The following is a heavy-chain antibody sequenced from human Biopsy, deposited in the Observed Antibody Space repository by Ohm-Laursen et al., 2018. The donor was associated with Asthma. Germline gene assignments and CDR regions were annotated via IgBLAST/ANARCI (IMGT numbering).Heavy chain of an antibody. D-gene: IGHD3-22*01. V-gene: IGHV4-31*03. CDR1: YGSITSGGYY. J-gene: IGHJ4*02. CDR2: IYYSGST. CDR3: ARAQDYYDSRGYYRSFDY. Sequence: LSLTCTVSYGSITSGGYYWTWIRQHPGKGLEWIGFIYYSGSTYYNPSLKSRVSISIDTSRNQFSLKLSSVTAADTAVHYCARAQDYYDSRGYYRSFDYWGQGTLVTVSS.